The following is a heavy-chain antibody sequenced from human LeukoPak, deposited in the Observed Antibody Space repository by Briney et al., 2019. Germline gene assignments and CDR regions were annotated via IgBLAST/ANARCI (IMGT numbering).Heavy chain of an antibody. CDR3: ARGHYYDSSGYWCPFDY. Sequence: GGSLRLSCAASGFTFSSYAMSWVRQAPGKGLEWVSSISSRSGYIHYADSVKGRFTISRDNAKNSLYLQMNSLRAEDTAVYYCARGHYYDSSGYWCPFDYWGQGTLVTVSS. D-gene: IGHD3-22*01. V-gene: IGHV3-21*06. CDR1: GFTFSSYA. J-gene: IGHJ4*02. CDR2: ISSRSGYI.